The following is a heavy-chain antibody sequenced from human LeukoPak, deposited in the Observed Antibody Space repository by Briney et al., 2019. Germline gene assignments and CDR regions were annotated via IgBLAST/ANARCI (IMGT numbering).Heavy chain of an antibody. CDR1: GFTFSNAW. D-gene: IGHD1-26*01. V-gene: IGHV3-15*01. CDR3: TTYSGSTYYFDY. J-gene: IGHJ4*02. Sequence: PGGSLRLSCAASGFTFSNAWMSWVRQAPGKGLEWVGRIKSKTDGGTTDYAASVKGRFTISRDDSKNTLYLQMSSLKTEDTAVYYCTTYSGSTYYFDYWGQGTLVTVSS. CDR2: IKSKTDGGTT.